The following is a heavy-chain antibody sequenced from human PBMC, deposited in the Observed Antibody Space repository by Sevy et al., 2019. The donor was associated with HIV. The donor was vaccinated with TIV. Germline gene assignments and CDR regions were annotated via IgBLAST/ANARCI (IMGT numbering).Heavy chain of an antibody. CDR2: IYHNGNT. V-gene: IGHV4-38-2*01. CDR1: GYSISGGYY. D-gene: IGHD2-15*01. Sequence: SETLSLTCAVSGYSISGGYYWGWIRQPPGKGLEWIGSIYHNGNTYYNPSLKSRVTISVDTSKNQFSLKVNSVTAADMAVYYCASRLSSRWDVFDIWGQGTMVTVSS. CDR3: ASRLSSRWDVFDI. J-gene: IGHJ3*02.